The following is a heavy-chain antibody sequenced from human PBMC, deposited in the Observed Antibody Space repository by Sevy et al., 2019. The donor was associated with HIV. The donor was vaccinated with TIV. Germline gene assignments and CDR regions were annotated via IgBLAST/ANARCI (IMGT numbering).Heavy chain of an antibody. V-gene: IGHV4-4*07. D-gene: IGHD6-19*01. Sequence: SETLSLTCTVSGGSISSYYWSWIRQPAGKGLEWIGRIYTSGSNNYNPSLKRRVTMSVDTSKNQCSLKLSSVTAADTAVYYCARDKGYSSGWSRDAFDIWGQGTMVTVSS. J-gene: IGHJ3*02. CDR1: GGSISSYY. CDR3: ARDKGYSSGWSRDAFDI. CDR2: IYTSGSN.